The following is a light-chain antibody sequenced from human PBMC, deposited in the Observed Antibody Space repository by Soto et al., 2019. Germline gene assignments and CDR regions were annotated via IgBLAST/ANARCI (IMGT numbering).Light chain of an antibody. Sequence: DIQITQSPASLSASAVDGFIITCRAIQTISSSYLNWYQQRPGKAPTLLIYAASSLQSGVPSRFSGSGSGTDFTLTINCLQSEDFATYYCQQYYSYPRTTFGQGTRLEI. CDR2: AAS. CDR1: QTISSSY. CDR3: QQYYSYPRTT. J-gene: IGKJ5*01. V-gene: IGKV1-39*01.